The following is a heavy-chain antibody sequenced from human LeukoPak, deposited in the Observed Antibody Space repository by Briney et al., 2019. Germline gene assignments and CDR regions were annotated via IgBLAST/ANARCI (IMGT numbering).Heavy chain of an antibody. J-gene: IGHJ5*02. V-gene: IGHV4-59*01. D-gene: IGHD6-25*01. CDR2: FYYSGVT. Sequence: SETLSLTCTISGDSINSYHWSWLRQPPGSKLEWIGYFYYSGVTNYNPSLKSRVTMSLDTSKKPFSLKLNSVTAADTAVYYCARTYSSGRPLNWFDPWGQGTLVTVSS. CDR1: GDSINSYH. CDR3: ARTYSSGRPLNWFDP.